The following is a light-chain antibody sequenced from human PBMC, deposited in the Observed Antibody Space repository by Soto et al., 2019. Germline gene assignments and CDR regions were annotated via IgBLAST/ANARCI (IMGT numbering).Light chain of an antibody. CDR3: AAWDDSLNGYG. V-gene: IGLV1-40*01. Sequence: QAVVTQPPSVSGAPGQRVTISCTGTSSNIGAGYDVHWYQQLPGRAPKLLIFGNNLRPSGVPDRFSGARSGTSASLAITGLQAEDEADYYCAAWDDSLNGYGFGTGTKVTVL. CDR2: GNN. J-gene: IGLJ1*01. CDR1: SSNIGAGYD.